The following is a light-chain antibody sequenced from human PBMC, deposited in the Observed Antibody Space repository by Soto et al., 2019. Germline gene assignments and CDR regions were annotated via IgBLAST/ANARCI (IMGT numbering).Light chain of an antibody. J-gene: IGKJ1*01. CDR3: QQLNGSPWT. CDR2: GAS. Sequence: IQLTQSPSSLSASVGDRVTITCRASPAIASFLAWYQQKPGTAPKLLIYGASTLQSGVPSRFSGSRSGTDYTLTIASLQPEDCATYYCQQLNGSPWTFGQGTKVDIK. V-gene: IGKV1-9*01. CDR1: PAIASF.